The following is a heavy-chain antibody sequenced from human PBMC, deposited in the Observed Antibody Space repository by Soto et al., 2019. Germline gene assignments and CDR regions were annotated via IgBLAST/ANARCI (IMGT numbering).Heavy chain of an antibody. D-gene: IGHD3-10*01. CDR1: GGSISQYY. CDR2: IYSGGST. J-gene: IGHJ4*02. V-gene: IGHV4-4*07. CDR3: ARGPGGFGDFSLDY. Sequence: QVQLQESGPGLVKPSETLSLSCGVSGGSISQYYSSWILQPARKGLEWIGRIYSGGSTNYNPSLVSRCTMSVDTSKNQFSVKLSSVAAADTAVYFCARGPGGFGDFSLDYWGQGTLVTVSS.